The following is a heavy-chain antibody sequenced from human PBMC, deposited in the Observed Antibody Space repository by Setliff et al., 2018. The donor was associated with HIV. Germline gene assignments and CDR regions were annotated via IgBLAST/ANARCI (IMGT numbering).Heavy chain of an antibody. D-gene: IGHD3-16*01. CDR2: ISAYNGNT. CDR3: ARDRGGVGYNPSYYFDY. V-gene: IGHV1-18*01. Sequence: SVKVSCKASGYTFTNFGISWVRQAPGQGLEWMGWISAYNGNTNYAQKLQGRVTMTTDTSTSTAYMELRSLRSDDTAVYYCARDRGGVGYNPSYYFDYWGQGTLVTVSS. J-gene: IGHJ4*02. CDR1: GYTFTNFG.